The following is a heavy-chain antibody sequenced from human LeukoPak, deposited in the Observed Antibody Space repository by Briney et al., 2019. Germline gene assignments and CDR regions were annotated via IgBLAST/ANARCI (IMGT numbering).Heavy chain of an antibody. CDR3: ARSTRDGYNPHFDY. J-gene: IGHJ4*02. CDR2: IYYSGST. D-gene: IGHD5-24*01. V-gene: IGHV4-59*08. CDR1: GGSISAYY. Sequence: SETLSLTCSVSGGSISAYYWTWIRQSPRKGLEWIGYIYYSGSTNYNPSLKSRLTISVDTSKNQFSLKLTSVTAADTAVYYCARSTRDGYNPHFDYWGQGTLVTVSS.